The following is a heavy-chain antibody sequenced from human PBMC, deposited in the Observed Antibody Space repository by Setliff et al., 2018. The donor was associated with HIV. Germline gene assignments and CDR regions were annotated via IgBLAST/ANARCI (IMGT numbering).Heavy chain of an antibody. CDR1: GGSFGVYR. D-gene: IGHD3-10*01. CDR3: ARDRHSSGLGSYGP. Sequence: SETLSLTCTISGGSFGVYRWSWIRQSAGRGLEWSGRIDSSGTTDYKPSLKGRVAISVDTSRNQFSLRVTSVTAADTAVYFCARDRHSSGLGSYGPWGPGSLVTVSS. J-gene: IGHJ5*02. V-gene: IGHV4-4*07. CDR2: IDSSGTT.